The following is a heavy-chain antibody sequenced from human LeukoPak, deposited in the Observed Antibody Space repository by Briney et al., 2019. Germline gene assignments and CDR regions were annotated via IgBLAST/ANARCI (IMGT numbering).Heavy chain of an antibody. D-gene: IGHD1-1*01. CDR1: GFTFSSYW. Sequence: SGGSLRLSCAASGFTFSSYWMSWLRQAPGKGLEWVATISQDGSEKFYVDSAKGRFTVSRDNAKTSLYLQMNSLRAEDTAVYYCAREANARFDYWGQGTLVSVSS. J-gene: IGHJ4*02. V-gene: IGHV3-7*01. CDR2: ISQDGSEK. CDR3: AREANARFDY.